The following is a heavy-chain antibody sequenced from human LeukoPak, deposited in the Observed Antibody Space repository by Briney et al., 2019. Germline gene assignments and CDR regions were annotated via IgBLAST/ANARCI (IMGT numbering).Heavy chain of an antibody. D-gene: IGHD6-13*01. CDR1: GGSISSGGYN. Sequence: SETLSLTCTVSGGSISSGGYNWSWIRQHPGKGLEWIGYIYYSGSTYYNPSLKSRVTISVDTSKNQFSLKLSSVTAADTAVYYCARDGSNEGSSWIEYFQHWGQGTLVTVSS. J-gene: IGHJ1*01. CDR3: ARDGSNEGSSWIEYFQH. CDR2: IYYSGST. V-gene: IGHV4-31*03.